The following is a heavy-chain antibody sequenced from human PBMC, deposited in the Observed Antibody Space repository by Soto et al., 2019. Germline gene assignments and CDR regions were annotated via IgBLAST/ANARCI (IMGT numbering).Heavy chain of an antibody. CDR3: AREPLWGTAMVRWYFAL. J-gene: IGHJ2*01. Sequence: QVQLVESGGGVVQPGRSLRLSCAASGFTFSSYAMHWVRQAPGKGLEWVAVISYDGSNKYYADSVKGRFTISRDNSKNXXYLHMNSLRAEDKAVYYCAREPLWGTAMVRWYFALWGRGTLVMVSS. D-gene: IGHD5-18*01. CDR1: GFTFSSYA. CDR2: ISYDGSNK. V-gene: IGHV3-30-3*01.